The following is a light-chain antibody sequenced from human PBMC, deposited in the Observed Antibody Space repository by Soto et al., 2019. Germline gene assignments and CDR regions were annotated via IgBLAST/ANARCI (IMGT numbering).Light chain of an antibody. V-gene: IGKV3-15*01. CDR3: QQYDDWPRT. CDR2: GAS. CDR1: QSVRGN. J-gene: IGKJ1*01. Sequence: EIVMTQSPATLSVSPGERATLSCRASQSVRGNLAWYQQKPVQSTRLLIFGASTRATGVPDRFSGSGSGAEFILTISSLQSEDFAIYYCQQYDDWPRTFGLGTKVEVK.